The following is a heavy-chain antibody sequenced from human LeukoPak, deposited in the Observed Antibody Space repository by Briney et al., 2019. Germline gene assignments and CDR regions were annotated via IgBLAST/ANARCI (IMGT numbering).Heavy chain of an antibody. CDR3: TTVRWVYLTGY. V-gene: IGHV3-15*01. CDR1: GCTFSNSW. Sequence: GGALSLSCAASGCTFSNSWMSLVRQAPGKGLEWVGRIKSKTDDETTDYAAPVKGRFTISRDDSKNTLYLQMNSLKIEDTAVYYCTTVRWVYLTGYWGQGTLVTVSS. D-gene: IGHD5/OR15-5a*01. J-gene: IGHJ4*02. CDR2: IKSKTDDETT.